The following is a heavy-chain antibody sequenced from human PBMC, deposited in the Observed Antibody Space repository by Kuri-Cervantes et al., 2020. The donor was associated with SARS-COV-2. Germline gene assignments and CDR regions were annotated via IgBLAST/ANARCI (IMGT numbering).Heavy chain of an antibody. CDR1: GFTFSSYA. J-gene: IGHJ4*02. D-gene: IGHD1-26*01. V-gene: IGHV3-30-3*01. CDR3: ARGKVSGTYFGYFDY. CDR2: ISYDGSNK. Sequence: GESLKISCAASGFTFSSYAMHWVRQAPGKGLEWVAVISYDGSNKYYADSVMGRFTISRDNSENTLYLQMNSLGAEDTAAYYCARGKVSGTYFGYFDYWGPGTLVTVSS.